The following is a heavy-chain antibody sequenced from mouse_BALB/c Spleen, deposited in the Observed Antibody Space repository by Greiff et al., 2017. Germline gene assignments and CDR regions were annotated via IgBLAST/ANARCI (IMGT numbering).Heavy chain of an antibody. CDR1: GYSFTDYI. D-gene: IGHD2-1*01. CDR3: ARWGGNHWYFDV. Sequence: VQLKQTGPELVKPGASVKISCKASGYSFTDYIMLWVKQSHGKSLEWIGNINPYYGSTSYNLKFKGKATLTVDKSSSTAYMQLNSLTSEDSAVYYCARWGGNHWYFDVWGAGTTVTVSS. CDR2: INPYYGST. V-gene: IGHV1-39*01. J-gene: IGHJ1*01.